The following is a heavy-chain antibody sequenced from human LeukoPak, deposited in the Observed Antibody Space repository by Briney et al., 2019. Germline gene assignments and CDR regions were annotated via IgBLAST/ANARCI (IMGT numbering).Heavy chain of an antibody. CDR2: INPDASIT. CDR1: GFAFSSSW. CDR3: ARAMISGSEY. V-gene: IGHV3-74*01. J-gene: IGHJ4*01. Sequence: GGSLRLSCGASGFAFSSSWMHWVRQAPGKGLGWVSRINPDASITTYADSVRGPFTISRDNAKNTVYLQMNSLRAEDTAVYYCARAMISGSEYWGQGTLVTVSS. D-gene: IGHD3-22*01.